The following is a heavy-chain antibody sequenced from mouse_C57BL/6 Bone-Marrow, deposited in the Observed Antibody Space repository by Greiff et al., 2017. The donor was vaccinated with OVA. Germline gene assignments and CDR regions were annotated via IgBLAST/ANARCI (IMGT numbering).Heavy chain of an antibody. J-gene: IGHJ2*01. V-gene: IGHV6-3*01. CDR2: IRLKSDNNAT. CDR1: GFTFSNYW. Sequence: DVQLQESGGGLVQPGGSLKLSCVASGFTFSNYWMNWVRQSPEKGLEWVATIRLKSDNNATHYAESVKGRFTISRDDSKSSVYLQMNNLRAEYTGIYYCTIYSNNYFDYWGQGTTLTVSS. D-gene: IGHD2-5*01. CDR3: TIYSNNYFDY.